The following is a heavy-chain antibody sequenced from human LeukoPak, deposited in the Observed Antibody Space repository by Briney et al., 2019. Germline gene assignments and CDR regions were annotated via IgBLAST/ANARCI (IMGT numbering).Heavy chain of an antibody. Sequence: GGSLRLSCAASGFTFSSYDMHWVRQATGKGLEWVSAIGTAGDTYYPGSVKGRLTISRENAKNSLYLQMNSLRAGDTAVYYCARERVVVVPAAMENWFDPWGQGTLVTVSS. CDR2: IGTAGDT. CDR1: GFTFSSYD. D-gene: IGHD2-2*01. J-gene: IGHJ5*02. V-gene: IGHV3-13*01. CDR3: ARERVVVVPAAMENWFDP.